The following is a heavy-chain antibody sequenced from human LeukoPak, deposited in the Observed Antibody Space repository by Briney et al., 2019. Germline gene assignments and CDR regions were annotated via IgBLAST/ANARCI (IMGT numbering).Heavy chain of an antibody. CDR2: IKTKTDGGTT. V-gene: IGHV3-15*01. CDR1: GFTFSSYW. CDR3: TADMPHSSRASDY. D-gene: IGHD2-2*01. J-gene: IGHJ4*02. Sequence: KSGGSLRLSCAASGFTFSSYWMNWVRQAPGMGLEWVGRIKTKTDGGTTDYAAPVKGRFTISRDDSKNTLYLQINSLKTEDTAVYFCTADMPHSSRASDYWGQGTLVTVSS.